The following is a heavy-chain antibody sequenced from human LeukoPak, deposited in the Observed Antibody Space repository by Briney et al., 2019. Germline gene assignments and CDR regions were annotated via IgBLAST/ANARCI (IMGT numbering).Heavy chain of an antibody. Sequence: GGSLRLSCAASGFPFVNAWMNWVRPAPGKGLEWVGLMKSKSDGGTTDYAAPVKGRFTISRDDSKNTMYLQMNSLKTEDTGVYFCTNNHAVDDFDIWGQGTMVTVSS. J-gene: IGHJ3*02. CDR3: TNNHAVDDFDI. CDR2: MKSKSDGGTT. V-gene: IGHV3-15*01. D-gene: IGHD1-14*01. CDR1: GFPFVNAW.